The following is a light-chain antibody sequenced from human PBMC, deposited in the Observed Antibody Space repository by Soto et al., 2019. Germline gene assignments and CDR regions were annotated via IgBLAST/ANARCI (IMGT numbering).Light chain of an antibody. CDR3: SSYASSSAAYV. CDR1: SRDVGVYTY. V-gene: IGLV2-14*03. Sequence: QSALTQPASVSGSPGQSITISGTGTSRDVGVYTYVSWYQHHPGTAHKLMIYDVSNRPSGVSNRFSGSRSGNTATLTLSGLQTEDEAESYCSSYASSSAAYVFGTGTKLTVL. CDR2: DVS. J-gene: IGLJ1*01.